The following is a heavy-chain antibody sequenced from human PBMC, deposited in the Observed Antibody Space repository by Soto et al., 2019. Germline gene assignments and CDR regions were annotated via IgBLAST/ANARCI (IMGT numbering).Heavy chain of an antibody. CDR3: ARDFKPDYYYYYYMDV. V-gene: IGHV3-7*01. Sequence: GGSLRLSCAASGFTFSSYWMSWVRQAPGKGLEWVANIKQDGSEKYYVDSVKGRFTISRDNAKNSLYLQMNSLRAEDTAVYYCARDFKPDYYYYYYMDVWGKGTTVTVSS. J-gene: IGHJ6*03. CDR2: IKQDGSEK. CDR1: GFTFSSYW.